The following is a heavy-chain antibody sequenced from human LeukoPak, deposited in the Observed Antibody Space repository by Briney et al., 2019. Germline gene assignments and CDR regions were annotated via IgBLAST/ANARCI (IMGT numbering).Heavy chain of an antibody. CDR1: GGSFRGYY. CDR3: ARGDILTGYSY. V-gene: IGHV4-34*01. Sequence: PSETLSLTRAVYGGSFRGYYWSWIRQPPGKGLEWIGEINHSGSTKYNPSLKSRVTISVDTSKNQFSLKLSSVTAADTAVYYCARGDILTGYSYWGQGSLVTVSS. CDR2: INHSGST. D-gene: IGHD3-9*01. J-gene: IGHJ4*02.